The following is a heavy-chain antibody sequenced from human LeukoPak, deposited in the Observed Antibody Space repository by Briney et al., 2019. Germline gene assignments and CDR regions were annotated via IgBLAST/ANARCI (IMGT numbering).Heavy chain of an antibody. J-gene: IGHJ6*03. Sequence: SETLSLTCTVSGGSISSYYWSWIRQPPGKGLEWIGYIYYSGNTNYNPSLKSRVTISVDTSKNQFSLKLSSVTAADTAVYYCARDCLDGLHYMDVWGKGTAVTISS. D-gene: IGHD5-12*01. V-gene: IGHV4-59*01. CDR1: GGSISSYY. CDR2: IYYSGNT. CDR3: ARDCLDGLHYMDV.